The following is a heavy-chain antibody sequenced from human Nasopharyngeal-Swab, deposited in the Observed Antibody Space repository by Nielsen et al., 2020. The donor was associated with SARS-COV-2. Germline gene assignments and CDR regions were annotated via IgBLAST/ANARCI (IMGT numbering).Heavy chain of an antibody. J-gene: IGHJ5*02. Sequence: GGSLRLSCAASGFTFSSYGMHWVRQAPGKGLEWVAVIWYDGSNKYYADSVKGQFTISRDNSKNTLYLQMNSLRAEDTAVYYCARDSIAARLDPWGQGTLVTVSS. V-gene: IGHV3-33*01. CDR3: ARDSIAARLDP. D-gene: IGHD6-6*01. CDR1: GFTFSSYG. CDR2: IWYDGSNK.